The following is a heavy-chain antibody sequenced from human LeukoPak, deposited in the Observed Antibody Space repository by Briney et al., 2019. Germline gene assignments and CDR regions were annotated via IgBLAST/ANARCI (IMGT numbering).Heavy chain of an antibody. CDR3: ASPRPLDYDYVWGSYFVM. CDR1: GYSISSGYY. J-gene: IGHJ4*01. Sequence: KPSETLSLTCAVSGYSISSGYYWGWIRQPPGKGLEWIGGIYHSGSTYYNPSLKSRVTISVDTSKNQFSLKLSSVTAADTAVYYCASPRPLDYDYVWGSYFVMWGQGTLVTVSS. V-gene: IGHV4-38-2*01. CDR2: IYHSGST. D-gene: IGHD3-16*01.